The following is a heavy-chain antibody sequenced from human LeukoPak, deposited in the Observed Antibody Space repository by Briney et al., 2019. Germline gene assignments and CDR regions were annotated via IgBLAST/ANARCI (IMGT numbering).Heavy chain of an antibody. CDR3: ARLLKTGTRPWVDY. CDR2: IYYSGTT. V-gene: IGHV4-59*08. CDR1: GGSISSYY. J-gene: IGHJ4*02. Sequence: SETLSLTCTVSGGSISSYYWGWIRQPPGKGLEWIGCIYYSGTTNYNPSLKSRVTISVDTSKNQFSLKLTSVTAADTAVYYCARLLKTGTRPWVDYWGQGTQVTVSS. D-gene: IGHD6-6*01.